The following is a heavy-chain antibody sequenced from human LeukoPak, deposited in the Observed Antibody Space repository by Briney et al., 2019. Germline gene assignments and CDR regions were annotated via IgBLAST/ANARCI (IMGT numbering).Heavy chain of an antibody. D-gene: IGHD3-22*01. CDR1: GFTFSSYA. J-gene: IGHJ4*02. Sequence: GGSLRLSCAASGFTFSSYAMHWVRQAPGKGLEWVAVISYDGSHKYYIDPVKGRFIISRDNSKNTLYLQMNSLGAEDTAVYYCAKDWGSYDSSGYYYEFENWGQGTLVTVSS. CDR3: AKDWGSYDSSGYYYEFEN. V-gene: IGHV3-30*04. CDR2: ISYDGSHK.